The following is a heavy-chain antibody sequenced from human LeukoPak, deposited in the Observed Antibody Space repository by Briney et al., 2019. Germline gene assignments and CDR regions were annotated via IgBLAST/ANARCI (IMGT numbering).Heavy chain of an antibody. Sequence: SSVKVSCKASGGTFSSYAISWVRQAPGQGLEWMGGIIPIFGTANYVQKFQGRVTITTDESTSTAHMELSSLRSEDTAVYYCARDRGSGYDYYWGQGTLVTVSS. D-gene: IGHD5-12*01. CDR2: IIPIFGTA. J-gene: IGHJ4*02. CDR3: ARDRGSGYDYY. CDR1: GGTFSSYA. V-gene: IGHV1-69*05.